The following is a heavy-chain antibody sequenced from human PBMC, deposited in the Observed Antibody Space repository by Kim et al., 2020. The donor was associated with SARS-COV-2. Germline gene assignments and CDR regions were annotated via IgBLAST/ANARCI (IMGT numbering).Heavy chain of an antibody. CDR3: ARQAPRLLWFGALGDF. Sequence: LSLTCIVSGASIKNSDSYWGWIRQSPGKGLEWIGSFSYSGTTYYNPSLKSRVTISVDTSNNHLSLTMRSATAADTALYYCARQAPRLLWFGALGDF. CDR1: GASIKNSDSY. CDR2: FSYSGTT. J-gene: IGHJ4*01. V-gene: IGHV4-39*01. D-gene: IGHD3-10*01.